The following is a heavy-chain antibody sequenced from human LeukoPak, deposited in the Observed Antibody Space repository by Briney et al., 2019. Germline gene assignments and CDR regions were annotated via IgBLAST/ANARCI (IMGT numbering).Heavy chain of an antibody. J-gene: IGHJ4*02. CDR2: IYYSGST. CDR1: GGSISSLS. CDR3: ARHQSAYGGYSGDPLDY. V-gene: IGHV4-59*08. Sequence: KPSETLSLTCSVSGGSISSLSWSWIRQSPGKGLEWIGSIYYSGSTKYNPSLKSRVTMSVDTSKNQFSLRRSSVTAADTAVYHCARHQSAYGGYSGDPLDYWGQGTLVTVSS. D-gene: IGHD5-12*01.